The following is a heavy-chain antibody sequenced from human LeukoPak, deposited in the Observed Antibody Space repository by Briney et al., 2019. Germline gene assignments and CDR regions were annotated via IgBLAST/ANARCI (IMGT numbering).Heavy chain of an antibody. Sequence: SVKVSCKASGGTFSSYAISWVRQAPGQGLEWMGGIIPIFGTANYAQKFQGRVTMTRDMFTSTDYMELTSLTSDDTAVYYCARDNSVGETAWWFDPWGQGTLVTVSS. D-gene: IGHD1-26*01. CDR1: GGTFSSYA. V-gene: IGHV1-69*05. J-gene: IGHJ5*02. CDR3: ARDNSVGETAWWFDP. CDR2: IIPIFGTA.